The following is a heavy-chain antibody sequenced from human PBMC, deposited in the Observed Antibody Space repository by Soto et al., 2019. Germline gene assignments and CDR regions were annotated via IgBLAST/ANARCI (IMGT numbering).Heavy chain of an antibody. Sequence: PSETLSLTFAVHGGPFSGYYCSWIRQPPGKGLEWIGEIDHRGSTNYNPSLKSRVTISVDTSKNQFSRKLSSVTAAATAGYYCGRCPPSEPSGCDLFLPADAKKAIDDWGQGTLVTVSS. CDR2: IDHRGST. D-gene: IGHD5-12*01. J-gene: IGHJ4*02. CDR3: GRCPPSEPSGCDLFLPADAKKAIDD. V-gene: IGHV4-34*01. CDR1: GGPFSGYY.